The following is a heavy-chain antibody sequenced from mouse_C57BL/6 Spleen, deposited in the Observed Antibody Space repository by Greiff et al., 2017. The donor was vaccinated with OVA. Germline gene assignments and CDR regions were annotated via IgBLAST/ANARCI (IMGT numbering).Heavy chain of an antibody. CDR2: INYDGSST. Sequence: EVKLVESEGGLVQPGSSMKLSCTASGFTFSDYYMAWVRQVPEKGLEWVANINYDGSSTYYLDSLKSRFIISRDNAKNILYLQMSSLKSEDTATYYCARDRRYLVSYYAMDDWGQGTSVTVSS. D-gene: IGHD5-1*01. V-gene: IGHV5-16*01. CDR3: ARDRRYLVSYYAMDD. J-gene: IGHJ4*01. CDR1: GFTFSDYY.